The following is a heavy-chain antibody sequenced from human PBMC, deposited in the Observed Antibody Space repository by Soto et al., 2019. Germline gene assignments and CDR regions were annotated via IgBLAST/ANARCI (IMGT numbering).Heavy chain of an antibody. D-gene: IGHD4-4*01. J-gene: IGHJ4*02. CDR2: INGGNGNT. V-gene: IGHV1-3*01. CDR3: ARELQGLYYFDY. CDR1: EYTFTSYT. Sequence: QVQVLQSGAEVKKPGASVKVSCKASEYTFTSYTMNWVRQAPGQRLEWMGWINGGNGNTKYSQKFQGRVTITRDTSASTAYMELSSLRSDDTAVYYCARELQGLYYFDYWGQGTLVTVSS.